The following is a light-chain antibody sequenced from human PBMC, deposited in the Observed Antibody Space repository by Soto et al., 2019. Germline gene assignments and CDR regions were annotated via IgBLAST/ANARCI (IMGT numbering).Light chain of an antibody. CDR1: NSNIASNT. V-gene: IGLV1-44*01. CDR2: YNN. J-gene: IGLJ1*01. CDR3: AAWDDTLKRYV. Sequence: QAVVTQPASVSGSPGQSITISCSGSNSNIASNTVNWYQHLPGTAPKLLIYYNNQRPSGVPDRFSGSKSGTSASLAISGLQSEDESDYYCAAWDDTLKRYVFGTGTKLTVL.